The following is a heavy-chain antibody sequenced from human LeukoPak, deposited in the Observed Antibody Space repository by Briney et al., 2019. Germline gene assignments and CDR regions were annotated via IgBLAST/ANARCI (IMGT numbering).Heavy chain of an antibody. CDR3: ARDGGFSGSYFFDY. D-gene: IGHD1-26*01. Sequence: GGSLRLSCAASGFTVSSNYMSWVRQAPGKGLEWVSVIYSGGYTYYADSVKGRFTISRDNSKNTLYLQINSLRAEDTAVYYCARDGGFSGSYFFDYWGRGTLVTVSS. V-gene: IGHV3-53*01. J-gene: IGHJ4*02. CDR2: IYSGGYT. CDR1: GFTVSSNY.